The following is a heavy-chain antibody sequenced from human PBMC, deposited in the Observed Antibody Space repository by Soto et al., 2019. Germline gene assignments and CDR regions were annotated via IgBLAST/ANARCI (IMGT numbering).Heavy chain of an antibody. CDR1: GESFSGYY. D-gene: IGHD7-27*01. J-gene: IGHJ4*02. V-gene: IGHV4-34*01. CDR3: ARRFSWGLTTFTFYYFDY. Sequence: PSATLSLTCAVYGESFSGYYLRWIPQPPAKGLEWIGEINDSGSANYNPSLKSRVTISLDTSRDQFSLKLSSVTAADTAVYYCARRFSWGLTTFTFYYFDYWGQGSLVTVSS. CDR2: INDSGSA.